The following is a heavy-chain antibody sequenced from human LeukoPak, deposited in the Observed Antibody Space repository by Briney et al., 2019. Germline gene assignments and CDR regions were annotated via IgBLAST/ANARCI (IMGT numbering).Heavy chain of an antibody. CDR3: AKDPSTIFGAFDI. D-gene: IGHD3-3*01. J-gene: IGHJ3*02. Sequence: GGSLRLSCAASGFTFNTYWMSWVRQAPGKGLEWVSAISGSGGSTYYADSVKGRFTISRDNSKNTLYLQMNSLRAEDTAVYYCAKDPSTIFGAFDIWGQGTMVTVSS. CDR1: GFTFNTYW. V-gene: IGHV3-23*01. CDR2: ISGSGGST.